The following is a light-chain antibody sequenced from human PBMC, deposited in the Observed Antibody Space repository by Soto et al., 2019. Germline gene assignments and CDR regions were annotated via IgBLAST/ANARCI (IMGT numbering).Light chain of an antibody. J-gene: IGKJ1*01. CDR1: QSVTSSS. CDR2: GAS. Sequence: EIVLTQSPVTLSLSPGERATLSCRASQSVTSSSLAWYQQKPGQAPRLLIYGASNRATGIPDRFSGSGSGTGFTLTINRLEPEDFAVYCCQQYGGSLPTFGQGTKVEIK. V-gene: IGKV3-20*01. CDR3: QQYGGSLPT.